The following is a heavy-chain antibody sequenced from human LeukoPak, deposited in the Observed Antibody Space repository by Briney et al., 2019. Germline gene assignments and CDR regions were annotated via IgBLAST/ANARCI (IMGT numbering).Heavy chain of an antibody. D-gene: IGHD2-15*01. V-gene: IGHV4-4*09. CDR3: ARLCAALHLEAFVI. Sequence: SETPSLTCTVSGGSLSTYYWGWIRQPPGKGLEWIGYIHTSGSSNQNPSLKRRVTISLDTSRNEYSLRLSSVTAADTAVYYCARLCAALHLEAFVIWGQGT. CDR2: IHTSGSS. J-gene: IGHJ3*02. CDR1: GGSLSTYY.